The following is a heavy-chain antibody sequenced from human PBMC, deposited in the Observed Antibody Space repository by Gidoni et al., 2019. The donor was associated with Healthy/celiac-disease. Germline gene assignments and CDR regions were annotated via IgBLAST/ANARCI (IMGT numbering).Heavy chain of an antibody. J-gene: IGHJ6*02. V-gene: IGHV1-69*01. CDR2: IIPTFGTA. Sequence: QVQLVQSGAEVKKPGSSVKVSGKASGATFSSFAISWVRQAPGQGLEWMGGIIPTFGTANYAQKFQGRVTITADESTSTAYMELSSLRSEDTAVYYCASSYCTGGVCYPYYYYYGMDVWGQGTTVTVSS. CDR1: GATFSSFA. D-gene: IGHD2-8*02. CDR3: ASSYCTGGVCYPYYYYYGMDV.